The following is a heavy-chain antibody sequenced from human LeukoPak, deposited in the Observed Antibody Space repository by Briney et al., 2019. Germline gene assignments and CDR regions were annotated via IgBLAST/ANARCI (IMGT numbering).Heavy chain of an antibody. V-gene: IGHV4-38-2*02. D-gene: IGHD3-10*01. CDR1: GYSISSGYY. Sequence: PSETLSLTCTVSGYSISSGYYWGWIRQPPGKGLEWIGSIYHSGSTNYNPSLKSRVTISVDKSKNQFSLKLSSVTAADTAVYYCASYYYGSGSPVGSGDYWGQGTLVTVSS. CDR3: ASYYYGSGSPVGSGDY. J-gene: IGHJ4*02. CDR2: IYHSGST.